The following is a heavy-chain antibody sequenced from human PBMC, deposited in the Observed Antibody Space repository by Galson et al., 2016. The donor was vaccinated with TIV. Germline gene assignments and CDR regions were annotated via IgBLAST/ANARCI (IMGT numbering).Heavy chain of an antibody. D-gene: IGHD2-21*01. CDR2: ISSGGNT. V-gene: IGHV3-66*02. CDR3: ARDRRYCGNECFLYYYYGMDV. Sequence: SLRLSCAASTFNVKDNYMSRVRQAPGGGLEWVSIISSGGNTNYADFVKGRFTIGRDESKNALFLEMNNLRVDETAVYYCARDRRYCGNECFLYYYYGMDVWGRGTTVTVSS. CDR1: TFNVKDNY. J-gene: IGHJ6*02.